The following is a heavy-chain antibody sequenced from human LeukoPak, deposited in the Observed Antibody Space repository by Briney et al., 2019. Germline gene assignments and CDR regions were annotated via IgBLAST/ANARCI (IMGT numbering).Heavy chain of an antibody. J-gene: IGHJ6*02. Sequence: GGSLRLSCTASGFTFSSYGMHWVRQAPGKGLEWVAVISYDGSNKDYADSVKGRFTISRDNSKNTLYLQMNSLRAEDTALYYCARGKPVTGTPDYYSYGMDVWGQGTIVTVSS. V-gene: IGHV3-30*03. CDR1: GFTFSSYG. CDR2: ISYDGSNK. D-gene: IGHD1-20*01. CDR3: ARGKPVTGTPDYYSYGMDV.